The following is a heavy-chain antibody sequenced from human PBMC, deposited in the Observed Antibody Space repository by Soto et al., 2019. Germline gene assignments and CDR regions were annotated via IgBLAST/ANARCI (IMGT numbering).Heavy chain of an antibody. J-gene: IGHJ4*02. CDR2: MYYSGNT. V-gene: IGHV4-30-4*01. D-gene: IGHD2-15*01. CDR1: GGSISSGTNY. CDR3: ARTCDGGSCVDY. Sequence: QVQLQESGPGLVKPSQTLSLTCTVSGGSISSGTNYWSWIRRPPGKGLEWIGYMYYSGNTYYNPSLKSRLFMSIDTSRHRLSLKLTSVTDADTAVYFCARTCDGGSCVDYWGQGTLVTVSS.